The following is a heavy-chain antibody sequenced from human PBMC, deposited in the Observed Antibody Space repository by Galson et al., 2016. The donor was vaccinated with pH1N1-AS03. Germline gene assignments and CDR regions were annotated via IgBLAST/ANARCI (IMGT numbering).Heavy chain of an antibody. CDR2: IFRSGST. Sequence: TLSLTCTVSGYSISSGYYWGWIRQSPGKGLEWLGHIFRSGSTSFNPSLKSRLTISVETSKNQFSLNLRCVTTADTAVYFCASASGRDDYNRLFHFWGQGTLVTVSS. D-gene: IGHD5-24*01. CDR1: GYSISSGYY. J-gene: IGHJ4*02. V-gene: IGHV4-38-2*02. CDR3: ASASGRDDYNRLFHF.